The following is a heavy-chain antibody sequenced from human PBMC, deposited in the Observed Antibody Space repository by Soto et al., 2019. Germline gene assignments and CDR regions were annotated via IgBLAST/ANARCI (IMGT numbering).Heavy chain of an antibody. CDR2: IYHSGST. CDR3: ARRQAGLPYFDY. J-gene: IGHJ4*02. Sequence: SETLSLTCAVSGASISSSNWWSWVRQPPGKGLEWIGEIYHSGSTNYNPSLKSRVTILVDKSKNQFSLKLSSVTAADTAVYYCARRQAGLPYFDYWGQGTLVTVSS. CDR1: GASISSSNW. D-gene: IGHD2-21*02. V-gene: IGHV4-4*02.